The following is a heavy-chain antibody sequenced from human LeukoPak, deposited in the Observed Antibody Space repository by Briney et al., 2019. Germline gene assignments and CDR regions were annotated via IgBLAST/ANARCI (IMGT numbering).Heavy chain of an antibody. D-gene: IGHD6-13*01. V-gene: IGHV3-48*01. CDR2: ISGSSSTI. CDR1: GFIFSTYS. Sequence: GGSLRLSCAASGFIFSTYSMNWVRQAPGKGLEWVSYISGSSSTIYYADSVKGRFTISRDNAKNSLYLQINTLRAEDTAVYYCARGRLGAAAGTNWFDPWGQGTLVTVSS. J-gene: IGHJ5*02. CDR3: ARGRLGAAAGTNWFDP.